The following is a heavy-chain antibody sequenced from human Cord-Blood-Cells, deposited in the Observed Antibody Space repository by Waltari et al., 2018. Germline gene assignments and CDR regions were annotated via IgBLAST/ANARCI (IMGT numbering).Heavy chain of an antibody. CDR2: LEPEDGEQ. J-gene: IGHJ6*02. D-gene: IGHD2-2*01. V-gene: IGHV1-24*01. CDR3: ATGVVVPAATTYYYYGMDV. Sequence: QVQLVQSGAEVKKPGASVKVSCKVSGYTLTELSMHWVRQAPGKGLEWMGGLEPEDGEQIYAQKFQGKVTMTEETSTDTAYMELSSLGSEDTAVYYCATGVVVPAATTYYYYGMDVWGQGTTVTVSS. CDR1: GYTLTELS.